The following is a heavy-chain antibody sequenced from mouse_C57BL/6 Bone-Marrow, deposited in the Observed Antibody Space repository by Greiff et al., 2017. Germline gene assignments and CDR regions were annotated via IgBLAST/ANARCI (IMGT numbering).Heavy chain of an antibody. Sequence: VQLQQSGPELVKPGASVKISCKASGYSFTGYYMNWVKQSPEKSLEWIGEINPSTGGTTYNQKFKAKATLTVDKSSSTAYMQLKSLTSEDSAVYYCARGGYDYFFDYWGQGTTLTVSS. CDR1: GYSFTGYY. CDR3: ARGGYDYFFDY. CDR2: INPSTGGT. V-gene: IGHV1-42*01. D-gene: IGHD2-4*01. J-gene: IGHJ2*01.